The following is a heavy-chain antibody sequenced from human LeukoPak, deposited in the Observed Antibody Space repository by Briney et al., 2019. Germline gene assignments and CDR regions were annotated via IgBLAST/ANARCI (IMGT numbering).Heavy chain of an antibody. CDR1: GFTFSNHL. Sequence: GGSLRLSCVASGFTFSNHLMNWARQAPGKGLEWVANIKRDGSEKYYVDSVKGRFTISRDNAKNSLYLQMNSLRAEDSAVYYWVKLSEQWGRGTLVTVSS. CDR3: VKLSEQ. J-gene: IGHJ1*01. V-gene: IGHV3-7*01. D-gene: IGHD1-26*01. CDR2: IKRDGSEK.